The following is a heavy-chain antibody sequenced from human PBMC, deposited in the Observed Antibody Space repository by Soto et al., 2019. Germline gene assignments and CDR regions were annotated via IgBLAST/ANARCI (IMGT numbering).Heavy chain of an antibody. CDR2: IKYTGTT. D-gene: IGHD3-22*01. J-gene: IGHJ5*02. CDR3: ARGFYDTGGYSSPFDI. CDR1: GGSISSSRFH. V-gene: IGHV4-39*07. Sequence: SETLSLTCTVSGGSISSSRFHWGWIRQPPGKGLEWIASIKYTGTTLYNPSLSSRVTLSVDASKNQFSLNLSSVTAADTAVYYCARGFYDTGGYSSPFDIWGQGILVTVSS.